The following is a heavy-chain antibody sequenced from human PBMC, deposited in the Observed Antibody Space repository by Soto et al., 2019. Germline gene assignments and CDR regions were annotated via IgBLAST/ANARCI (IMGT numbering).Heavy chain of an antibody. CDR3: ARALSSSPTITY. CDR1: GGSVSSGSYY. V-gene: IGHV4-61*01. CDR2: IYYSGST. J-gene: IGHJ4*02. Sequence: PXETLCLTCTVSGGSVSSGSYYWSWIRQPPGKGLEWIGYIYYSGSTNYNPSLKSRVTISVDTSKNQFSLKLSSVTAADTAVYYCARALSSSPTITYWGQGTLVTVSS. D-gene: IGHD6-13*01.